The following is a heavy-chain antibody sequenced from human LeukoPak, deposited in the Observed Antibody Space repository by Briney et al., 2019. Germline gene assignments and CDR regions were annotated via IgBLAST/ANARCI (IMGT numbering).Heavy chain of an antibody. Sequence: GGSLRLSCAASGFTFSSYSMNWVRQAPGKGLEWVADIKQDGSEKYYVDSVKGRFTISRQNAKNSLFLQMNSLRAEDTAVYYCARHRSGGSQDDAFDIWGQGTMVTVSS. V-gene: IGHV3-7*01. CDR1: GFTFSSYS. CDR2: IKQDGSEK. D-gene: IGHD2-15*01. J-gene: IGHJ3*02. CDR3: ARHRSGGSQDDAFDI.